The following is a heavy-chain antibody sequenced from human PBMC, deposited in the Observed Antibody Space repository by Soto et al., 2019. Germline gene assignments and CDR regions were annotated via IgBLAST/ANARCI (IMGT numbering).Heavy chain of an antibody. V-gene: IGHV3-21*01. CDR2: IISSGSDI. Sequence: GGSLRLSCAASVFTFTSYIMHWVRQTPGKGLEWVSSIISSGSDIYYADSVKGRFTISRDNAKNSLYLQMNSLRAEDTAVYYCARAEPAAPFDYWGQGTLVTVSS. CDR1: VFTFTSYI. D-gene: IGHD2-2*01. J-gene: IGHJ4*02. CDR3: ARAEPAAPFDY.